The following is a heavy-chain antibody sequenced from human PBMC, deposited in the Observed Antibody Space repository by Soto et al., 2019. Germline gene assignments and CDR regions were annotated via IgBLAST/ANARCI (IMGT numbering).Heavy chain of an antibody. V-gene: IGHV3-30*18. CDR3: AKDPHSYSSSRLTDYFDY. J-gene: IGHJ4*02. CDR2: ISYDGSNK. CDR1: GFTFSSYG. Sequence: QVQLVESGGGVVQPGRSLRLSCAASGFTFSSYGMHWVRQAPGKGLEWVAVISYDGSNKYYADSVKGRFTISRDNSKNTLYLQMNSLRAEDTAVYYCAKDPHSYSSSRLTDYFDYWGQGTLVTVSS. D-gene: IGHD6-13*01.